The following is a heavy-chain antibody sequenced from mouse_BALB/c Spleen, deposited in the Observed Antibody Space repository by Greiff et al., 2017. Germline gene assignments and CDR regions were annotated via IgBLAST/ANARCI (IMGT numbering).Heavy chain of an antibody. Sequence: QVQLQQSGAELVKPGASVKLSCKASGYTFTEYIIHWVKQRSGQGLEWIGWFYPGSGSIKYNEKFKDKATLTADKSSSTVYMELSRLTSEDSAVYFCAMHEDRDYYGNSPCYFDYWGQGTTLTVAS. V-gene: IGHV1-62-2*01. J-gene: IGHJ2*01. CDR1: GYTFTEYI. CDR3: AMHEDRDYYGNSPCYFDY. CDR2: FYPGSGSI. D-gene: IGHD1-1*01.